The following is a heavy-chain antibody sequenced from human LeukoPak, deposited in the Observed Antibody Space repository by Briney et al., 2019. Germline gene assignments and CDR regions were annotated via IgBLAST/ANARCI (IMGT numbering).Heavy chain of an antibody. J-gene: IGHJ4*02. Sequence: SETLSLTCAVYGGSFSGYYWSWIRQPPGKGLEWIGEINHSGSTNYNPSLKSRVTISVDTSKNQFSLKLSSVTAADTAVYYCARAVPYSTKAYFDYWGQGTLVTVSS. V-gene: IGHV4-34*01. CDR2: INHSGST. CDR1: GGSFSGYY. D-gene: IGHD5-24*01. CDR3: ARAVPYSTKAYFDY.